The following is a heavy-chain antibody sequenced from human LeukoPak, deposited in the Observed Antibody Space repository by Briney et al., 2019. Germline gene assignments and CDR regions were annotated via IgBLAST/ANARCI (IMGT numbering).Heavy chain of an antibody. V-gene: IGHV5-51*01. J-gene: IGHJ5*02. CDR2: IYPGDSDT. D-gene: IGHD3-10*01. CDR1: GYSFTSYW. CDR3: ARITMVRGVPKGFDP. Sequence: GESLKISCKGSGYSFTSYWIGWVRQMPGKGLEWMGIIYPGDSDTGYSPSFQGQVTISADKSISTAHLQWSSLKASDTAMYYCARITMVRGVPKGFDPWGQGTLVTVSS.